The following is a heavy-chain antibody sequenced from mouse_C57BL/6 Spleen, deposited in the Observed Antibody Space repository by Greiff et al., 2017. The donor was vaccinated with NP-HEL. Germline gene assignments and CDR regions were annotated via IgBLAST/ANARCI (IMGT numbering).Heavy chain of an antibody. CDR2: IYPGSGST. J-gene: IGHJ2*01. CDR1: GYTFTSYW. D-gene: IGHD1-1*01. Sequence: QVQLQQSGAELVKPGASVKMSCKASGYTFTSYWITWVKQRPGQGLEWIGDIYPGSGSTNYNEKFKSKATLTVDTSSSTAYMQLSSLTSEDSAVYYCAREVYGSTYYFDYWGQGTTLTVSS. CDR3: AREVYGSTYYFDY. V-gene: IGHV1-55*01.